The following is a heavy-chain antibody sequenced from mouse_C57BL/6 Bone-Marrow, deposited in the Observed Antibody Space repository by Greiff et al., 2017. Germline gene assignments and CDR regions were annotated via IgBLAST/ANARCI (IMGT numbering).Heavy chain of an antibody. D-gene: IGHD1-1*01. J-gene: IGHJ3*01. CDR3: TVFYYGSMWFAY. CDR1: GFNIKDDY. V-gene: IGHV14-4*01. CDR2: IDPENGDT. Sequence: EVQLQQSGAELVRPGASVKLSCTASGFNIKDDYMHWVKQRPEQGLEWIGWIDPENGDTEYASKFQGKATITADTSSNTAYLQLSSLTSEDTAVYYCTVFYYGSMWFAYGGQGTLVTVSA.